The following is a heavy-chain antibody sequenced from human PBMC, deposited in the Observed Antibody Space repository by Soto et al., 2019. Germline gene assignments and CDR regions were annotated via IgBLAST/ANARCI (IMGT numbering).Heavy chain of an antibody. CDR1: GGSISSGDYY. CDR2: IYYSGST. J-gene: IGHJ3*02. Sequence: SETLSLTCTVSGGSISSGDYYWSWIRQPPGKGLEWIGYIYYSGSTNYNPSLKSRVTISVDTSKNQFSLKLSSVTAADTAVYYCARGHYDFWSGYYLDAFDIWGQGTMVTVSS. CDR3: ARGHYDFWSGYYLDAFDI. D-gene: IGHD3-3*01. V-gene: IGHV4-61*08.